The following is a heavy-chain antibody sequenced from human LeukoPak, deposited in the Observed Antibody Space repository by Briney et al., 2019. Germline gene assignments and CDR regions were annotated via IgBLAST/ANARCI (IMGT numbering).Heavy chain of an antibody. CDR3: EMLTGDCCSTSYHNFDD. D-gene: IGHD2-2*01. J-gene: IGHJ6*04. CDR2: INPNSGGT. Sequence: ASVKVSCKASGYTYTGYYMHWLRQAPGQGLEWMGWINPNSGGTNYAQKFQGRVNMTRDTSISTAYMELSRLRSCERVVCFCEMLTGDCCSTSYHNFDDWGKGTTVTVSS. V-gene: IGHV1-2*02. CDR1: GYTYTGYY.